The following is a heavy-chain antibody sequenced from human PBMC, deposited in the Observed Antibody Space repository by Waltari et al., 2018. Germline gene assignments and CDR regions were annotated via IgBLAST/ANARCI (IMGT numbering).Heavy chain of an antibody. J-gene: IGHJ5*02. D-gene: IGHD6-25*01. Sequence: QVQLQESGPGLVKPSQTLSLTCTVSGGSISSGSYYWSWIRQPAGKGLEWIGRIYTSGSTNYNPSLKSRVTISVDTSKNQFSLKLSSVTAADTAVYYCARDGFNWFDPWGQGTLVTVSS. CDR3: ARDGFNWFDP. CDR1: GGSISSGSYY. CDR2: IYTSGST. V-gene: IGHV4-61*02.